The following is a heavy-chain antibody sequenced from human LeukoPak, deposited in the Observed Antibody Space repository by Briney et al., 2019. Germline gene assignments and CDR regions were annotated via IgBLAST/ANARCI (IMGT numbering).Heavy chain of an antibody. Sequence: PGGSLRLSCAASTFTFSTYNMNWVRQAPGKGLEWVSSITSSSTYTFYADSVRGRFTISRDNAKNSLYLQMNSLTAEDTAVYYCARDVGDSSGYYWASDYWGQGTLVTVSS. CDR2: ITSSSTYT. CDR1: TFTFSTYN. CDR3: ARDVGDSSGYYWASDY. J-gene: IGHJ4*02. D-gene: IGHD3-22*01. V-gene: IGHV3-21*01.